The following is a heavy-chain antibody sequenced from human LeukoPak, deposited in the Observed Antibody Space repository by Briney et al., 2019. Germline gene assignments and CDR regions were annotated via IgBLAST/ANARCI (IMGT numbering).Heavy chain of an antibody. CDR3: TRGGKIPLAGTRSPQYFQH. Sequence: GGSLRLSCAASGFTFSSYEMNWVRQAPGKGLEWVSYISSSGSTIYYADSVKGRFTISRDNAKNSLYLQMNSLRAEDTAVYYCTRGGKIPLAGTRSPQYFQHWGQGTLVTVSS. CDR2: ISSSGSTI. V-gene: IGHV3-48*03. CDR1: GFTFSSYE. D-gene: IGHD6-19*01. J-gene: IGHJ1*01.